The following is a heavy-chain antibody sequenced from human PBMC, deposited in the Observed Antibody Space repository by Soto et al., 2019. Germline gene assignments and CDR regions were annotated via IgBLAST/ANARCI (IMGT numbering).Heavy chain of an antibody. V-gene: IGHV4-31*02. J-gene: IGHJ4*02. D-gene: IGHD6-13*01. CDR3: ARFAREENPKVGSWYYFDY. CDR2: IYYSGRT. Sequence: PGKGLEWIGNIYYSGRTYYNPSLKSRVTISVDTSKNQFSLKLSSVTAADTAVYYCARFAREENPKVGSWYYFDYWGQGTRFTVS.